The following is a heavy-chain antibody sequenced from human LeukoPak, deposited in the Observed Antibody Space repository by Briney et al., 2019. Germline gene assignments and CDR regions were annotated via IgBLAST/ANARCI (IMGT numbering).Heavy chain of an antibody. CDR1: GFTFSSYG. D-gene: IGHD1-26*01. CDR2: ISYDGSNK. V-gene: IGHV3-30*18. Sequence: GGSLRLSCAASGFTFSSYGMHWVRQAPGKGLEWVAVISYDGSNKYYADSVKGRFTISRDNSKNTLYLQMNGLRAEDTAVYYCAKDSALDLGGDYYYGMDVWGQGTTVTVSS. CDR3: AKDSALDLGGDYYYGMDV. J-gene: IGHJ6*02.